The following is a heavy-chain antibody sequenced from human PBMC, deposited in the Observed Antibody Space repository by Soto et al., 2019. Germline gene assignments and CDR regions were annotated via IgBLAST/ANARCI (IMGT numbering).Heavy chain of an antibody. CDR1: GFTFSNAW. V-gene: IGHV3-15*01. J-gene: IGHJ4*02. CDR2: IKSKTDGGTT. CDR3: THRRFYDCWSGRPELDY. D-gene: IGHD3-3*01. Sequence: PGGSLRLSCAASGFTFSNAWMSWVRQAPGKGLEWVGRIKSKTDGGTTDYAAPVKGRFTISRDDSKNTLSLQMNSLKTEDTAVYYCTHRRFYDCWSGRPELDYWGQGILVTVSS.